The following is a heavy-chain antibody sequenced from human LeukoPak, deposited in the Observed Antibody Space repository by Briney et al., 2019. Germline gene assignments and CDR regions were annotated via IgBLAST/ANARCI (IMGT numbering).Heavy chain of an antibody. Sequence: SGPTLVNPTQTLTLTCTFSGFSLSTSGMCVSWIRQPPGKALEWLARIDWDDDKYYNRSLKTRLTISKDTSKNQVILTMTNMDPVDTAIYYCARIKPGSYYYMGVWGNGTTVTVSS. V-gene: IGHV2-70*11. CDR3: ARIKPGSYYYMGV. CDR2: IDWDDDK. J-gene: IGHJ6*03. CDR1: GFSLSTSGMC. D-gene: IGHD1-14*01.